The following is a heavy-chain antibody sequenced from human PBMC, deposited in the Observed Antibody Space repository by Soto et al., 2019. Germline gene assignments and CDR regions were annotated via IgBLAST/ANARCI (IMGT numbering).Heavy chain of an antibody. D-gene: IGHD6-19*01. CDR1: GGTFSSYA. Sequence: GASVKVSCKASGGTFSSYAISWVRQAPGQGLEWMGGIIPIFGTANYAQKFQGRVTITADESTSTAYMELSSLRSEDTAVYYCARDRQEAVAGDYYYYGMDVWGQGTTVTVSS. CDR2: IIPIFGTA. V-gene: IGHV1-69*13. CDR3: ARDRQEAVAGDYYYYGMDV. J-gene: IGHJ6*02.